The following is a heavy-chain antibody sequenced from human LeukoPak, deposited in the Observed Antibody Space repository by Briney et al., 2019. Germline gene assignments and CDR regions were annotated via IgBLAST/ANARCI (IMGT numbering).Heavy chain of an antibody. J-gene: IGHJ4*02. D-gene: IGHD4-17*01. CDR2: IYYSGST. V-gene: IGHV4-59*01. CDR3: ARSDTVTTEFDY. CDR1: GGSISTYY. Sequence: PSETLSLTCTVSGGSISTYYWSWIRQPPGKGLEWIGYIYYSGSTNYSPSLKSRVTISVDTSKNQFSLKLSSVTAADTALYYCARSDTVTTEFDYWGQGTLVTVSS.